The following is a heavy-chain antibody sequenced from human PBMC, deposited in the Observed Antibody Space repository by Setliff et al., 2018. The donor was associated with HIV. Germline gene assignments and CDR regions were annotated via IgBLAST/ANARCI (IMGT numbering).Heavy chain of an antibody. D-gene: IGHD4-17*01. CDR2: INTHTGSP. J-gene: IGHJ5*02. CDR1: GYTFINYA. V-gene: IGHV7-4-1*02. Sequence: GASVKVSCKASGYTFINYAMNWVRQAPGQGLEWMGWINTHTGSPTYAQAFTGRFVFSVDTSVTTAYLQISSLKADDTAVYYCARALYGDYGGDINWLDPWGQGTLVTVSP. CDR3: ARALYGDYGGDINWLDP.